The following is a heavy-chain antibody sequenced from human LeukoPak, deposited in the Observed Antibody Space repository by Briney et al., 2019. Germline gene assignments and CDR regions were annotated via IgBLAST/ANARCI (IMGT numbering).Heavy chain of an antibody. CDR3: AITTRDDFGEYFFDY. CDR1: GGSISTYY. CDR2: IYHGGSA. J-gene: IGHJ4*02. D-gene: IGHD4-17*01. Sequence: PSETLSLTCAVSGGSISTYYWSWIRQPPGKGLEWIGYIYHGGSAMYSPSLRSRVTISVDRPNNHFSLKLTSVTAADPAVYFCAITTRDDFGEYFFDYWGQGTLVTVSS. V-gene: IGHV4-59*01.